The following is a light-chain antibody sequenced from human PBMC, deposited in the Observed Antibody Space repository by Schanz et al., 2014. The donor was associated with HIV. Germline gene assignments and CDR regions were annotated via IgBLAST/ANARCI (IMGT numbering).Light chain of an antibody. CDR1: QSVKTY. Sequence: DIVMTQSPATLSVSPGERATLSCRASQSVKTYLAWYQQKPGQAPVLLISDASTRATGIPARFSGRGSGTEFTLTISRLEPEDFAVYYCQQYGSSLFSFGGGTKVEI. V-gene: IGKV3-15*01. CDR2: DAS. J-gene: IGKJ4*01. CDR3: QQYGSSLFS.